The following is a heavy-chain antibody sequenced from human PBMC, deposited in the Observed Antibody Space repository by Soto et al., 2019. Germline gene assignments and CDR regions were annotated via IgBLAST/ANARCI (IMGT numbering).Heavy chain of an antibody. D-gene: IGHD6-19*01. CDR1: GFTLDDYG. V-gene: IGHV3-9*01. CDR3: AILQAVAGTSVAANLDH. CDR2: ISWNSANI. Sequence: GGSLRLSCAASGFTLDDYGMHWVRQAPGKXLEWVSSISWNSANIGYADSVKGRFTISRDNAKNSLYLQMNSLRSEDTAVYYCAILQAVAGTSVAANLDHWGQGTLVTVSS. J-gene: IGHJ4*02.